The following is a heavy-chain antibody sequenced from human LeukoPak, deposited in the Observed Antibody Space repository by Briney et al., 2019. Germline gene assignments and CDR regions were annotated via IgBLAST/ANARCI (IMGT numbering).Heavy chain of an antibody. J-gene: IGHJ6*03. V-gene: IGHV1-18*01. Sequence: ASVKVSCKASGYTFTSYGISWVRQAPGQRLEWMGGISAYKGNTNYAQKLQGRVTMTTDTSRSTAYMELRSLRSDDTAVYYCARGGSGPLDYYYYMDVWGKGTTVTVSS. D-gene: IGHD3-10*01. CDR1: GYTFTSYG. CDR2: ISAYKGNT. CDR3: ARGGSGPLDYYYYMDV.